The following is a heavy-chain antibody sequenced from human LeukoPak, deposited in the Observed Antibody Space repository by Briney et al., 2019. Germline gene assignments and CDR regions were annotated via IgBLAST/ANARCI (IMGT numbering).Heavy chain of an antibody. Sequence: SETLSLTCTVSGGSISSSSYYWGWIRQPPGKGLEWIGSIYYSGSTYYNPSLKSRVTISVDTSKNQFSLKLSSVTAADTAVYYCARRAAAGTQFDPWGQGTLVTVSS. J-gene: IGHJ5*02. V-gene: IGHV4-39*07. CDR2: IYYSGST. CDR3: ARRAAAGTQFDP. CDR1: GGSISSSSYY. D-gene: IGHD6-13*01.